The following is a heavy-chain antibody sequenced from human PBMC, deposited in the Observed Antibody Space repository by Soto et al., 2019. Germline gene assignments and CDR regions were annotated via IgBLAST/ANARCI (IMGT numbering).Heavy chain of an antibody. J-gene: IGHJ6*02. V-gene: IGHV5-51*01. CDR1: GYSFTSYW. Sequence: GESLKISCQGSGYSFTSYWIGWVSQMPGKGLEWMGLIYPGDSDTRYSPSFQGQVTISADKSISTAYLQWSSLKASDTAMYYCAGGGVRGVITRTRDYYGMDVWGQGT. D-gene: IGHD3-10*01. CDR3: AGGGVRGVITRTRDYYGMDV. CDR2: IYPGDSDT.